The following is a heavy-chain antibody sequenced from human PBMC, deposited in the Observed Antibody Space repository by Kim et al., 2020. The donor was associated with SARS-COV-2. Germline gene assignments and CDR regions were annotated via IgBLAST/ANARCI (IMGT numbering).Heavy chain of an antibody. CDR2: ISYDGSNK. Sequence: GGSLRLSCAASGFTFSSYGMHWVRQAPGKGLEWVTVISYDGSNKYYADSVKGRFTISRDNSKNTLYLQMNSLRAEDTAVYYCAKDEAAGTNDADYWGQGT. D-gene: IGHD6-13*01. CDR1: GFTFSSYG. J-gene: IGHJ4*02. CDR3: AKDEAAGTNDADY. V-gene: IGHV3-30*18.